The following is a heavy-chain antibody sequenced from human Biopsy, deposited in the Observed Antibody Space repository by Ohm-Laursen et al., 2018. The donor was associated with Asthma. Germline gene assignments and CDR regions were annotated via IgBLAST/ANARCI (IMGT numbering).Heavy chain of an antibody. CDR3: AHTVSSRYDY. Sequence: TQTLTLTGSFSGSSLTQSGGGAGWIRQAPGKALEWLAGIYWDDDKRYSPSLRGRLTITTDTSKRQVLLALTNVDPVDTATYFCAHTVSSRYDYWGQGTRVSVSS. V-gene: IGHV2-5*02. J-gene: IGHJ4*01. CDR1: GSSLTQSGGG. CDR2: IYWDDDK. D-gene: IGHD6-6*01.